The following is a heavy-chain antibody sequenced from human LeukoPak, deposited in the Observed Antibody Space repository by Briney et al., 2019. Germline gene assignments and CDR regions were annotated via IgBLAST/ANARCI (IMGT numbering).Heavy chain of an antibody. Sequence: GGSLRLSCAASGFTFSVYWMHWVRHAPGKGLVWVSRIRGDGGYTSYADSVKGRLTIPRDNAKNTLYLQMNSLRTEDTAVYYCARDPTHCGGDCSSNYWGQGPLVTVSS. CDR1: GFTFSVYW. CDR2: IRGDGGYT. J-gene: IGHJ4*02. CDR3: ARDPTHCGGDCSSNY. V-gene: IGHV3-74*01. D-gene: IGHD2-21*02.